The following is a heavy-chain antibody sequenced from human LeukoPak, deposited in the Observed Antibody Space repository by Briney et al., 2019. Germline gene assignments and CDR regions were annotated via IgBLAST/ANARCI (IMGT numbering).Heavy chain of an antibody. CDR2: MYHSGST. J-gene: IGHJ4*02. Sequence: SETLSLTCAVSGYSISSGYYWGWIRQPPGKGLEWIASMYHSGSTYYNPSLKSRVTLSVDTSQNQFSLKMSSVTAADTAVYYCGRDRSGGYSVDYWGQGTLVTVS. D-gene: IGHD1-26*01. V-gene: IGHV4-38-2*02. CDR1: GYSISSGYY. CDR3: GRDRSGGYSVDY.